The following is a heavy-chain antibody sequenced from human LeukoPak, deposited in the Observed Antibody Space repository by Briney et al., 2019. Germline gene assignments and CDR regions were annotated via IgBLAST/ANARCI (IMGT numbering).Heavy chain of an antibody. CDR2: INHSGST. J-gene: IGHJ4*02. Sequence: PSETLSLTCAVYGGSFSGYYWSWIRQPPGKGLEWIGEINHSGSTNYNPSLKSRVTISVDTSKNQFSLKLSSVTAADTAVYYCARGRGSYDILTGYSKGYFDYWGQGTLVTVSS. V-gene: IGHV4-34*01. CDR1: GGSFSGYY. D-gene: IGHD3-9*01. CDR3: ARGRGSYDILTGYSKGYFDY.